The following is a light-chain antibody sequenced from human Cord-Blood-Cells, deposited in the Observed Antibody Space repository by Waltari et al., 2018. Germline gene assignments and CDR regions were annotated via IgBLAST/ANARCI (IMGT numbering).Light chain of an antibody. V-gene: IGLV2-14*04. Sequence: SPGQSITISCTGTSSDGGGYNYVSWYQQHPGKSPKLMIYDVSNRPSGVSNRFSGSKSGNTASLTISGLQAEDEADYYCSSYTSSSTYVFGTGTKVTVL. CDR2: DVS. CDR1: SSDGGGYNY. CDR3: SSYTSSSTYV. J-gene: IGLJ1*01.